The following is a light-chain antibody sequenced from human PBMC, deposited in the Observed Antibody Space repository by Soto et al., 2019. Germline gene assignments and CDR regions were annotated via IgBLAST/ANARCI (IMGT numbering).Light chain of an antibody. CDR2: DDR. CDR1: NVGSKS. J-gene: IGLJ3*02. Sequence: SYELTQPPSVSVAPGQTARLTCGGSNVGSKSVHWYQRKPGQAPVLVVYDDRDRPSRIPERFSGSNSGNTAALTISRVEAGDEADYFCQVWDSSSDYPVFGGGTKLTVL. CDR3: QVWDSSSDYPV. V-gene: IGLV3-21*02.